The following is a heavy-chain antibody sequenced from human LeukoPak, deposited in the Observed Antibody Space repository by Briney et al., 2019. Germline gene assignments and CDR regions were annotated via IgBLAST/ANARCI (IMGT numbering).Heavy chain of an antibody. CDR1: GFSFSSYS. Sequence: GGSLRLSCAASGFSFSSYSMNWVRQAPGKGLEWVSIISRDSRTIVDADSVKGRFTISRDNAKNSLYLQMNSLRAEDTAVYYCATEGSSTWFDHWGQGTLVTVSS. V-gene: IGHV3-21*01. D-gene: IGHD6-13*01. J-gene: IGHJ5*02. CDR2: ISRDSRTI. CDR3: ATEGSSTWFDH.